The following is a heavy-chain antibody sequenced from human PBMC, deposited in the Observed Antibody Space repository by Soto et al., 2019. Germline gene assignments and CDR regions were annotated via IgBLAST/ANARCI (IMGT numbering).Heavy chain of an antibody. Sequence: QVQLVESGGGVVQPGRSLRLSCAASGFIFSRYGMHWVRQAPGKGLEWVAVISYDGSNKYYAESVKGRFIISRDKSENTLYLQMNSLRAEDTAVYYCAKDLGSGKPYYYYAMDVWGQGPTVTVSS. CDR3: AKDLGSGKPYYYYAMDV. D-gene: IGHD3-10*01. CDR2: ISYDGSNK. CDR1: GFIFSRYG. V-gene: IGHV3-30*18. J-gene: IGHJ6*02.